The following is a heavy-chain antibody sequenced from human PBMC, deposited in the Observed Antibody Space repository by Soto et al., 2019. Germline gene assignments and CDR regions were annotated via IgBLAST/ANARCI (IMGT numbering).Heavy chain of an antibody. J-gene: IGHJ4*02. CDR2: IIPIFGTA. CDR1: GGTFSSYA. V-gene: IGHV1-69*13. Sequence: SVKVFCKASGGTFSSYAISWVRQAPGQGLEWMGGIIPIFGTANYAQKFQGRVTITADESTSTAYMELSSLRSEDTAVYYCANGRIAAAGTGGYFDYWGQGTLVTVSS. D-gene: IGHD6-13*01. CDR3: ANGRIAAAGTGGYFDY.